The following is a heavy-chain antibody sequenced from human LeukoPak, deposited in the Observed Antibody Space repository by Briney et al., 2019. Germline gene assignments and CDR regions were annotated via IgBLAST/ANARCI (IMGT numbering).Heavy chain of an antibody. Sequence: SETLSLTCTVSGGSISSYYWSWIRQPAGKGLEWIGRIYTSGSTNYNPSLKSRVAMSVDTSKNQFSLKLSSVTAADTAVYYCARELSWFGELEVNFDYWGQGTLVTVSS. D-gene: IGHD3-10*01. CDR2: IYTSGST. CDR3: ARELSWFGELEVNFDY. J-gene: IGHJ4*02. CDR1: GGSISSYY. V-gene: IGHV4-4*07.